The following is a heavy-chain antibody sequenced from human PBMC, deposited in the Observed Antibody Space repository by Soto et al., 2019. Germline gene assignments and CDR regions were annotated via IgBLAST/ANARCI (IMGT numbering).Heavy chain of an antibody. Sequence: LSLTCAVSGGSISSYYWSWIRQPPGKGLEWIGYIYYSGSTNYNPSLKSRVTISVDTSKNQFSLKLSSVTAADTAVYYCARGKVTLLWWGQGTLVTVSS. J-gene: IGHJ4*02. V-gene: IGHV4-59*01. CDR1: GGSISSYY. CDR3: ARGKVTLLW. D-gene: IGHD3-16*01. CDR2: IYYSGST.